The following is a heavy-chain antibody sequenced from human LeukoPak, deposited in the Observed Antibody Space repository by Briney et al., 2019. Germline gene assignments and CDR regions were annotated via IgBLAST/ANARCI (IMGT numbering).Heavy chain of an antibody. D-gene: IGHD3-22*01. Sequence: ASVKVSCKASGYTFTGYYMHWVRQAPGQGLEWMGWINPNSGGTNYAQKFQGRVTMTRDTSISTAYMELSRLRSDDTAVYYCARGEGDYYDSSGYHDYWGQGTLVTVSS. CDR2: INPNSGGT. CDR1: GYTFTGYY. CDR3: ARGEGDYYDSSGYHDY. V-gene: IGHV1-2*02. J-gene: IGHJ4*02.